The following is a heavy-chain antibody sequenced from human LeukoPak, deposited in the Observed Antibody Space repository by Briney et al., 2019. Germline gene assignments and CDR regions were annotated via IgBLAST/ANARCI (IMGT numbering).Heavy chain of an antibody. J-gene: IGHJ4*02. CDR2: IYSNGNT. Sequence: SETLSLTCSVSGGSISSSGHYWGWIRQSPEKGLDWIGSIYSNGNTYYNPSVKSRVTISVDASKNQFSLKLTSVTAAETAVYYCARSATVTTGYFDYWGQGALVTVSS. V-gene: IGHV4-39*07. D-gene: IGHD4-17*01. CDR1: GGSISSSGHY. CDR3: ARSATVTTGYFDY.